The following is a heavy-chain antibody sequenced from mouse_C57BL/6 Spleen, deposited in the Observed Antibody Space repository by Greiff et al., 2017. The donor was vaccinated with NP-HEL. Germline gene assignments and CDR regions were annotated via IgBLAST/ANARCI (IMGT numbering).Heavy chain of an antibody. J-gene: IGHJ4*01. D-gene: IGHD2-2*01. CDR1: GYTFTSYW. CDR2: INPSSGYT. V-gene: IGHV1-7*01. CDR3: ARSSYGYDGDAMDY. Sequence: QVQLKESGAELAKPGASVKLSCKASGYTFTSYWMHWVKQRPGQGLEWIGYINPSSGYTKYNQKFKDKATLTADKSSSTAYMQLSSLTYEDSAVYNCARSSYGYDGDAMDYWGQGTSVTVSS.